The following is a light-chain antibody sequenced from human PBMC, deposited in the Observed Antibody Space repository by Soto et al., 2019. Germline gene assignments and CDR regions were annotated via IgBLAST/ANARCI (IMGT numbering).Light chain of an antibody. Sequence: QAVVTQPPSVSGAPGQRVTISCTGSSSNIGAGYGVHWYQQLPGTAPKLLISGNNNRPSGVPDRFSGSKSGTSASLAITGLQAEDEADYYCQSYDSSLSGSKVVFGGGTKLTVL. J-gene: IGLJ3*02. CDR2: GNN. CDR3: QSYDSSLSGSKVV. CDR1: SSNIGAGYG. V-gene: IGLV1-40*01.